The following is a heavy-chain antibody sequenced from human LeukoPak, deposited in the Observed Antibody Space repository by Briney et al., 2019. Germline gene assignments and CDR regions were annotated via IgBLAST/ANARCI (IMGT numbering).Heavy chain of an antibody. CDR1: GDSISSYY. Sequence: SETLSLTCTVSGDSISSYYWSWIRQPPGKGLEWIGYIHYSGGITYYNPSLKSRVTISVDTSKNQFSLSLSSVTAADTAVYYCARVPDYYGSGSSPDYWGQGTLVTVSS. D-gene: IGHD3-10*01. J-gene: IGHJ4*02. V-gene: IGHV4-59*08. CDR3: ARVPDYYGSGSSPDY. CDR2: IHYSGGIT.